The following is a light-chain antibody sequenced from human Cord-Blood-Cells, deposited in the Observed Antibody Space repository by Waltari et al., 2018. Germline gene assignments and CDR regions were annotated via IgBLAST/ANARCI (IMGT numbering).Light chain of an antibody. V-gene: IGLV2-11*01. J-gene: IGLJ1*01. CDR2: DVS. CDR1: SSDVGGYNY. CDR3: CSYAGSYTYV. Sequence: QSALTQPRSVSGSPGQSVTISCTGTSSDVGGYNYVSWYQQHPGKAPQLMIYDVSKRPSGVPDRFSGSKSGNTAALTIAGHQAEDEADYYCCSYAGSYTYVFGTGTKVTVL.